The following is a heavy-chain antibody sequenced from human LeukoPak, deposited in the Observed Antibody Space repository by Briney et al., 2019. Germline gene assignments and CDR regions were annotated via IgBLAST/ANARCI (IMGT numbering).Heavy chain of an antibody. CDR3: ARDEVRGVSIPEPFDY. Sequence: PGGSLRLSCAASGFTFSSYEMNWVRQAPGKGLEWVSYISSSGSTIYHADSVKGRFTISRDNAKNSLYLQMNSLRAEDTAVYYCARDEVRGVSIPEPFDYWGQGTLVTVSS. D-gene: IGHD3-10*01. CDR2: ISSSGSTI. J-gene: IGHJ4*02. CDR1: GFTFSSYE. V-gene: IGHV3-48*03.